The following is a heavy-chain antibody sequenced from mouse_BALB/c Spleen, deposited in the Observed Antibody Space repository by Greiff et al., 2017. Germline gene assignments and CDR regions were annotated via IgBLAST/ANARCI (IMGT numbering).Heavy chain of an antibody. CDR1: GYTFTSYW. J-gene: IGHJ2*01. D-gene: IGHD1-1*01. Sequence: QVQLQQSGAELAKPGASVKMSCKASGYTFTSYWMHWVKQRPGQGLEWIGYINPSTGYTEYNQKFKDKATLTADKSSSTAYMQLSSLTSEDSAVYYCARTFTYYGSSPFDYWGQGTTLTVSS. CDR3: ARTFTYYGSSPFDY. V-gene: IGHV1-7*01. CDR2: INPSTGYT.